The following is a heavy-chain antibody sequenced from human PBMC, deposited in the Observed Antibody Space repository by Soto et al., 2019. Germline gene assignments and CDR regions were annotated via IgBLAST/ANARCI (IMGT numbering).Heavy chain of an antibody. CDR3: ARRYSSSFDY. D-gene: IGHD6-13*01. CDR1: GGSISSGNYY. J-gene: IGHJ4*02. V-gene: IGHV4-30-4*01. CDR2: ISYSGTT. Sequence: SETLSLTCTVSGGSISSGNYYWSWIRQPPGKGLEWIGFISYSGTTHYSASLRSRVSISVDTSKNQFSLKLSSVTAADTAVYYCARRYSSSFDYWGQGTQVTVSS.